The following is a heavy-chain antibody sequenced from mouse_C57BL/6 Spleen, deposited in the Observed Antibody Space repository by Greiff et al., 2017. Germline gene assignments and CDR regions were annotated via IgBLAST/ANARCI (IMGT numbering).Heavy chain of an antibody. D-gene: IGHD2-3*01. J-gene: IGHJ4*01. Sequence: VKLMESGPELVKPGASVKLSCKASGYTFTSYDINWVKQRPGQGLEWIGWIYPRDGSTKYNEKFKGKATLTVDTSSSTADMELHSLTSEDSAVYFCARNDGYYGDYAMDYWGQGTSVTVSS. CDR3: ARNDGYYGDYAMDY. CDR2: IYPRDGST. CDR1: GYTFTSYD. V-gene: IGHV1-85*01.